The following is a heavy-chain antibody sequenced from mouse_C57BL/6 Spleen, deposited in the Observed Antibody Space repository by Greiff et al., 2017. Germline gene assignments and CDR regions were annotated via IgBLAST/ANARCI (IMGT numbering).Heavy chain of an antibody. Sequence: EVQLVESGGGLVKPGGSLKLSCAASGFTFSDYGMHWVRQAPEKGLEWVAYISSGSSTIYYADTVKGRFTISRDNAKNTLFLQMTSLGSEDTAMYYCAREGTGTFDYWGQGTTLTVSS. V-gene: IGHV5-17*01. CDR3: AREGTGTFDY. CDR1: GFTFSDYG. D-gene: IGHD4-1*01. CDR2: ISSGSSTI. J-gene: IGHJ2*01.